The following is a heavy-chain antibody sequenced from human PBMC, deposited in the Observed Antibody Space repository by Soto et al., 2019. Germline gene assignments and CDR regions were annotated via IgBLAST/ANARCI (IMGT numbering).Heavy chain of an antibody. CDR1: GATFSTNA. CDR2: IIPIFGTT. D-gene: IGHD1-7*01. CDR3: ARSTTATLLREDY. J-gene: IGHJ4*02. Sequence: QVQLVQSGAEVKKPGSSVKVSCKASGATFSTNAFSWVRQAPGQGLEWMGGIIPIFGTTDYAQKFQGRLTITADAAASTAYMELRNLRSEDTAIYFCARSTTATLLREDYWGQGTLVTVSS. V-gene: IGHV1-69*12.